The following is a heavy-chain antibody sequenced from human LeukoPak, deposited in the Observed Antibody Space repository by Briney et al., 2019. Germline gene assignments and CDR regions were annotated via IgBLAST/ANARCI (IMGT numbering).Heavy chain of an antibody. CDR2: ISGSGGSI. CDR3: AKDFPVGLVLYYYYGMDV. Sequence: GGSLRLSCAASGFTFSSYAMSWVRQAPGKGLEWVSAISGSGGSIYYADSVKGRFTISRDNSKNTLYLQMNSLRAEDTAVYYCAKDFPVGLVLYYYYGMDVWGQGTTVTVSS. CDR1: GFTFSSYA. J-gene: IGHJ6*02. V-gene: IGHV3-23*01. D-gene: IGHD1-26*01.